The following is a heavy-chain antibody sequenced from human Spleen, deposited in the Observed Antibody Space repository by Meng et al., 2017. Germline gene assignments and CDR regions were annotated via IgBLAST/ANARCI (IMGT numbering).Heavy chain of an antibody. CDR1: GYTFTSYD. V-gene: IGHV1-8*02. D-gene: IGHD7-27*01. Sequence: ASVKVSCKASGYTFTSYDINWVRQATGQGLEWMGWMNPNSGNTGYAQKFQGRVTMTRNTSISTAYMELSSLRSEDTAVYYCARGDWGYYYYYYGMDVWGQGTTVTVSS. J-gene: IGHJ6*02. CDR3: ARGDWGYYYYYYGMDV. CDR2: MNPNSGNT.